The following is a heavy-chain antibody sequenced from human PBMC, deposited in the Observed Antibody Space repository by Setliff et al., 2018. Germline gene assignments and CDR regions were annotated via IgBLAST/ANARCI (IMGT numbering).Heavy chain of an antibody. Sequence: GGSLRLSCAASGFTFSSYAMSWVRQAPGKGLEWVSAISRSGGSTYYADSAKGRFTISRDNSKNTLYLQMTSLRAEETAVYYCAKEGAGYSSSSDRFDPWGQGTLVTVSS. V-gene: IGHV3-23*01. CDR2: ISRSGGST. CDR3: AKEGAGYSSSSDRFDP. CDR1: GFTFSSYA. J-gene: IGHJ5*02. D-gene: IGHD6-6*01.